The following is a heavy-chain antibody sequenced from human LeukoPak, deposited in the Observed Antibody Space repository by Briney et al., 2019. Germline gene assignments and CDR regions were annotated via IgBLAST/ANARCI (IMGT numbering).Heavy chain of an antibody. Sequence: PGGSLRLSRAASGSTFSNYDMHWVRQAPGKGLEWVAVIWFDGSNKFYADSVKGRFTISRDNSKNTLYLQMNSLRAEDTAVYYCASSAGALIDCWGQGTLVIVSS. CDR2: IWFDGSNK. V-gene: IGHV3-33*01. J-gene: IGHJ4*02. D-gene: IGHD6-19*01. CDR3: ASSAGALIDC. CDR1: GSTFSNYD.